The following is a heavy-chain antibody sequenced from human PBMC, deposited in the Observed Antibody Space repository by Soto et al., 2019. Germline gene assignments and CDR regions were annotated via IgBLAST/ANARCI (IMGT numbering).Heavy chain of an antibody. J-gene: IGHJ4*02. CDR3: ARMSTLFGYSSPKYYLDY. CDR2: INPNSGGT. CDR1: GYTFTGYY. V-gene: IGHV1-2*04. D-gene: IGHD6-13*01. Sequence: ASVKVSCKASGYTFTGYYMHWVRQAPGQGLEWMGWINPNSGGTNYAQKFQGWVTMTRDTSISTAYMELSRLRSDDTAVYYCARMSTLFGYSSPKYYLDYWGQGTLVTVS.